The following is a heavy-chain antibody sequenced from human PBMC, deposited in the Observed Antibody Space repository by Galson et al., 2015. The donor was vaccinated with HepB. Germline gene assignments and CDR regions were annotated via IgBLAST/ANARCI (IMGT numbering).Heavy chain of an antibody. V-gene: IGHV4-31*03. Sequence: TLSLTCSVSGGAISSGGFCWSWIRQHPGKGLEWIGYICYSGITFYNPSLKSRVTISEDTSKNLFSVNLSSVTAADTAVYYCARVSTIPTYFFDDWGQGTLVTVSS. CDR3: ARVSTIPTYFFDD. CDR1: GGAISSGGFC. CDR2: ICYSGIT. D-gene: IGHD5/OR15-5a*01. J-gene: IGHJ4*02.